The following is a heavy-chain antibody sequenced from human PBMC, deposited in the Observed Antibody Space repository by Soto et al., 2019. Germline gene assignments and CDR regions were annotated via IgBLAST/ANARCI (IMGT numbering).Heavy chain of an antibody. D-gene: IGHD1-7*01. Sequence: NVSCKASGYPFTGYHLHWVRQAPGQGLEWMGWINPHTGDTGSAEKFQGRVTMTRDTSISTAYMEVSRLRSDDTAVYYCARGHQLRPGNNGFDSWG. CDR1: GYPFTGYH. CDR3: ARGHQLRPGNNGFDS. CDR2: INPHTGDT. V-gene: IGHV1-2*02. J-gene: IGHJ5*01.